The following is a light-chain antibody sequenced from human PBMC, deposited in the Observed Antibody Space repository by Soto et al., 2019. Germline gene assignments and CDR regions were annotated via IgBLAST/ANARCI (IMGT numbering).Light chain of an antibody. CDR1: QNLSRW. CDR3: QQYNRLPYT. CDR2: DAS. J-gene: IGKJ2*01. Sequence: DIQVTQSPSTLSASVGDRVTITCRASQNLSRWLAWYRQKPGKAPELLIHDASTLESAVPSRFSGSGFGTEFTLTISSLQPDDFATYYCQQYNRLPYTFGQGTKLEIK. V-gene: IGKV1-5*03.